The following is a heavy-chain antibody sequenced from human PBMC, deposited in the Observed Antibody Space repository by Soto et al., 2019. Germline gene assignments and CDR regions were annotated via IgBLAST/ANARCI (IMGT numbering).Heavy chain of an antibody. J-gene: IGHJ6*02. V-gene: IGHV4-59*08. CDR1: GGSISSYY. CDR3: ARNGVGATTRANYYYYGMDV. Sequence: QVQLQESGPGLVKPSETLSLTCTVSGGSISSYYWSWIRQPPRKGLEWIGYIYYSGSTNYNPSLKSRVTISVDTSKNQFSLKLSSVTAADTAVYYCARNGVGATTRANYYYYGMDVWGQGTTVTVSS. CDR2: IYYSGST. D-gene: IGHD1-26*01.